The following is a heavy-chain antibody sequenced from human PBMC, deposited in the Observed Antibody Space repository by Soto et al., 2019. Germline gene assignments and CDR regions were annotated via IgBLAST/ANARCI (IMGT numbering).Heavy chain of an antibody. CDR1: GYTFITSG. V-gene: IGHV1-18*01. Sequence: QVQLLQSGAEVKKPGASVKVSCKASGYTFITSGINWVRQTPGQGLEWMGWISPANGDKKYAQNFKGRVTLTSETSTDTVYMELTNLRSDDTAVYFCARGRYFATTHRQWWYFDFWGRGTLVTVSS. J-gene: IGHJ2*01. D-gene: IGHD3-10*01. CDR3: ARGRYFATTHRQWWYFDF. CDR2: ISPANGDK.